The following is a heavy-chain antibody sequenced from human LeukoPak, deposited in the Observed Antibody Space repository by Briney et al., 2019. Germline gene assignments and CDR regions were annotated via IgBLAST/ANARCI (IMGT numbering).Heavy chain of an antibody. Sequence: GGSLRLSCAASGFSFSTYSMNWVRQAPGKGLEWVSYIVGSSSIIYYADSVKGRFTISRDKAKHSLYLQMDSLRAEDTAVYYCATDSPETAAFDYWGQGTLVTVSS. CDR2: IVGSSSII. CDR1: GFSFSTYS. J-gene: IGHJ4*02. V-gene: IGHV3-48*01. D-gene: IGHD1-1*01. CDR3: ATDSPETAAFDY.